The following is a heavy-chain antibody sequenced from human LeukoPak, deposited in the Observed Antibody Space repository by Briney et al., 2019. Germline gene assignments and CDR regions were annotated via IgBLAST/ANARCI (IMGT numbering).Heavy chain of an antibody. Sequence: GGSLRLSCAASGFSFSSYGMHWVRQAPGKGLEWVAFIRYDGSNKYYADSVKGRFTISRDNSKNTLYLQMNSLRAEDTAVYYCAISSGWYEPFDYWGQGTLVTVSS. J-gene: IGHJ4*02. CDR2: IRYDGSNK. CDR3: AISSGWYEPFDY. CDR1: GFSFSSYG. D-gene: IGHD6-19*01. V-gene: IGHV3-30*02.